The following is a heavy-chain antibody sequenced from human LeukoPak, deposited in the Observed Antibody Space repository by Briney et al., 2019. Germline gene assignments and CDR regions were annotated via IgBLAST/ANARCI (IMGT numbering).Heavy chain of an antibody. CDR2: ISRGGNSI. V-gene: IGHV3-21*04. CDR1: GFAFASHL. J-gene: IGHJ4*02. Sequence: PGGSLRLSCAASGFAFASHLISWVRQVPGKGLEWVSSISRGGNSIYYTDSVKGRFTISRDNAKNSLYLQMNSLRAEDTAIYYCARDQYLDYRGQGTLVTVSS. CDR3: ARDQYLDY.